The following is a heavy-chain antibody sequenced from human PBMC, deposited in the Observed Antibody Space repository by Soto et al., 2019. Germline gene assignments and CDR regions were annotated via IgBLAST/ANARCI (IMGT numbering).Heavy chain of an antibody. Sequence: SETLALTCNVSGGSISNYYWTWVRQSPEKGLEWIGYMYYNGNINYNPSLKSRVTISIDTSKNQFSLTLKSVTAADTAVYYCASGGNWFDPWGQGVLVTVSS. V-gene: IGHV4-59*01. CDR1: GGSISNYY. CDR3: ASGGNWFDP. J-gene: IGHJ5*02. D-gene: IGHD3-16*01. CDR2: MYYNGNI.